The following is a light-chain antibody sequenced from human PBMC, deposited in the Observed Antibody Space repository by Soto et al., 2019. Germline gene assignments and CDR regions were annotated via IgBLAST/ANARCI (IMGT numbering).Light chain of an antibody. CDR3: TSYTTSNTRQIV. J-gene: IGLJ1*01. Sequence: QSALTQPASGSGSPGQSITISCTGTSSDVGGYNYVSLYQQHPGKAPKCMIYDVSNRPSGVSNRFAGSKSGNQASLTISGLQAEDEADYYCTSYTTSNTRQIVVGTGTKVTVL. V-gene: IGLV2-14*01. CDR1: SSDVGGYNY. CDR2: DVS.